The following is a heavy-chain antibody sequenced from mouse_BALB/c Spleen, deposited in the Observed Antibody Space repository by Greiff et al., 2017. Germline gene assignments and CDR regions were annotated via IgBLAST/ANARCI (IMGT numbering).Heavy chain of an antibody. D-gene: IGHD2-12*01. V-gene: IGHV7-3*02. CDR1: GFTFTDYY. J-gene: IGHJ3*01. Sequence: EVKLVESGGGLVQPGGSLRFSCATSGFTFTDYYMSWVRQPPGKALEWLGFIRHKANGYTTEYSASVKGRFTISRDNSQSILYLQMNTLRAEDSATYYCARDGDYSYDVGSCFAYWGQGTLVTVAA. CDR2: IRHKANGYTT. CDR3: ARDGDYSYDVGSCFAY.